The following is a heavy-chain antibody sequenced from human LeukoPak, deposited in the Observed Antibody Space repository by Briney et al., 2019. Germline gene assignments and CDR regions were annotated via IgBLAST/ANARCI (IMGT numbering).Heavy chain of an antibody. CDR2: IYYSGST. Sequence: SETLSLTCTVSGGSISSYYWSWIRQPPGKGLEWIGYIYYSGSTNYNPSLKSRVTISVDTSKNQFSLKLSSVTAADTAVYYRASVLPTGVATIDYWGQGTLVTVSS. CDR3: ASVLPTGVATIDY. J-gene: IGHJ4*02. CDR1: GGSISSYY. V-gene: IGHV4-59*01. D-gene: IGHD5-12*01.